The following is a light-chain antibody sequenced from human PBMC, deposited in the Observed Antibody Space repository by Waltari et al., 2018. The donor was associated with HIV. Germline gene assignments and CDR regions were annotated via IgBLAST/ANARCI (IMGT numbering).Light chain of an antibody. V-gene: IGLV2-8*01. CDR3: CSYAGTNHFYV. CDR1: NSDVGGYRY. CDR2: EVS. Sequence: SALTHPPSASGSPGQSVTISCTATNSDVGGYRYVSWFHQHPGKARKPMIYEVSKQPSGVPNRFSGSKSGNTASLTVSGLQAEDEADYYCCSYAGTNHFYVFGTGTKVTVL. J-gene: IGLJ1*01.